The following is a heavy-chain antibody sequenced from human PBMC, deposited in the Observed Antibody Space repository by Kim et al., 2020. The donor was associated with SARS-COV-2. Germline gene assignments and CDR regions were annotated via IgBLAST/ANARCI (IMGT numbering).Heavy chain of an antibody. V-gene: IGHV3-7*03. D-gene: IGHD2-15*01. J-gene: IGHJ3*02. CDR3: ARDVSPQFGGIYYDSFDI. CDR1: GFTFGNYW. CDR2: IKNDGGQK. Sequence: GGSLRLSCAASGFTFGNYWMTWVRQARGKGLEWVANIKNDGGQKSYADSVKGRFTVSRDNVKNSLYLQMNSLRVEDTAVYYCARDVSPQFGGIYYDSFDIWGQGTMVTVSS.